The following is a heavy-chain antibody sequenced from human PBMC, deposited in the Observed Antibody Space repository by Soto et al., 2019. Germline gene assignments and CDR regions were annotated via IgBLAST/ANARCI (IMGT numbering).Heavy chain of an antibody. CDR1: GYTFTSYG. Sequence: QVQLVQSGAEVKKPGASVKVYCKASGYTFTSYGISWVRQAPGQGLEWMGWISAYNGNTNYAQKLQGRVTMTTATAASTAYIELRSLRSDDTAVYYCARVVEQWLVLDYWGQGTMVTVAS. CDR2: ISAYNGNT. D-gene: IGHD6-19*01. CDR3: ARVVEQWLVLDY. J-gene: IGHJ4*02. V-gene: IGHV1-18*01.